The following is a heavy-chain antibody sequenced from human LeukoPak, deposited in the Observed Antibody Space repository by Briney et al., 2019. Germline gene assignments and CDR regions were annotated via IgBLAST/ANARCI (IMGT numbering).Heavy chain of an antibody. Sequence: GGSLRLSCAVSGFTVRSTYMSWVRQAPGKGLEGVSVSYSGGSTYYADSVKGLFTISRDNSENTLYLQMNSLRAENTAVYYCERGKGEYSIYEDYWGQGTLVTVSS. CDR2: SYSGGST. CDR3: ERGKGEYSIYEDY. V-gene: IGHV3-66*02. J-gene: IGHJ4*02. D-gene: IGHD4-11*01. CDR1: GFTVRSTY.